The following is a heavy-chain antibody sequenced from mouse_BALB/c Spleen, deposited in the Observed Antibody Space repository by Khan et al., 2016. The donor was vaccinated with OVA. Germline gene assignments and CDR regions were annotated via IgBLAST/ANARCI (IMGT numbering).Heavy chain of an antibody. CDR3: TRSGYGTFAY. CDR2: INPSNGGT. Sequence: QVQLQQSGAELVKPGASVRLSCKASGYTFTSYYLYWVKQRPGQGLEWIGDINPSNGGTNFNEKFKSKATLTVDKSSSTAYMQLSSLKSEDSAVYYCTRSGYGTFAYWGKGTLVTVSA. V-gene: IGHV1S81*02. J-gene: IGHJ3*01. CDR1: GYTFTSYY. D-gene: IGHD2-1*01.